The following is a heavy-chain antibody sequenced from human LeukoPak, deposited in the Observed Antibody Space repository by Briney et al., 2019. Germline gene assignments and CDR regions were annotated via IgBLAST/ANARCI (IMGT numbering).Heavy chain of an antibody. J-gene: IGHJ4*02. Sequence: SETLSLTCTVSGGSVSSGDNYWSWIRQPPGKGLEWIGYIYYSGSTYYNPSLKSRVTISVDPSKNQFSLRLSSVTAADTAVYYCARSTYYYDSSTYTPDYWGQGTLVTVSS. CDR1: GGSVSSGDNY. CDR2: IYYSGST. V-gene: IGHV4-30-4*01. D-gene: IGHD3-22*01. CDR3: ARSTYYYDSSTYTPDY.